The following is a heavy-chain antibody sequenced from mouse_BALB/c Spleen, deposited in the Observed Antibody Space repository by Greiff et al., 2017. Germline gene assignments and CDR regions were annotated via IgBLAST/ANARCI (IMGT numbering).Heavy chain of an antibody. V-gene: IGHV1S29*02. Sequence: EVQLQQSGPELVKPGASVKISCKASGYTFTDYNMHWVKQSHGKSLEWIGYIYPYNGGTGYNQKFKSKATLTVDKSSSTAYMHLNSLTSEDSAVYYCAKSVNYYGSSSFAYWGQGTLVTVSA. D-gene: IGHD1-1*01. CDR1: GYTFTDYN. CDR3: AKSVNYYGSSSFAY. CDR2: IYPYNGGT. J-gene: IGHJ3*01.